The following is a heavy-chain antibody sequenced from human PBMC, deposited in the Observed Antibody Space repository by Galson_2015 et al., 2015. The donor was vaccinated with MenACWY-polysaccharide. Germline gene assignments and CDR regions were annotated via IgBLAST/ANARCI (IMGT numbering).Heavy chain of an antibody. V-gene: IGHV3-49*03. CDR1: GFNFGDHA. CDR2: IRSKTDGETT. Sequence: SLRLSCATSGFNFGDHAMAWFRQAPGKGLEWVGFIRSKTDGETTKYAASVKGRFTISRDDSNSIAYLQMNSLKIEDTAVYYRTRDRPLDYWGQGTLVTVSS. J-gene: IGHJ4*02. CDR3: TRDRPLDY.